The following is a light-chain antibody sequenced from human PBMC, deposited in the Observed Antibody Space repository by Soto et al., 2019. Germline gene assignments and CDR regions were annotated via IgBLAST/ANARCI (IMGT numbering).Light chain of an antibody. J-gene: IGLJ2*01. CDR1: SGSIARGY. CDR3: QSYDGKTIV. V-gene: IGLV6-57*04. CDR2: SDN. Sequence: NFMLTQPLSVSESPGKTVTVSCTRSSGSIARGYVQWYQQRPGSAPMIVIFSDNERASGVPDRFSGSIDSSSNSASLTISELKTEDEADYYCQSYDGKTIVFGGGTQLTVL.